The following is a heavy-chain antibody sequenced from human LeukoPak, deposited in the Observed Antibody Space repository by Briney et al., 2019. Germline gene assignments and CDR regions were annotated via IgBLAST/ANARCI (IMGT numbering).Heavy chain of an antibody. V-gene: IGHV3-23*01. J-gene: IGHJ4*02. Sequence: GGSLRLSCAASGFTFSNCAMSWVRQAPGKGLEWVSIITNSGGSTYYADSVKGRFTISRDNSKNTLYLQMNSLRAEETAVYYCAKPSGGWYVFDSWGQGTLVTVSS. CDR3: AKPSGGWYVFDS. D-gene: IGHD6-13*01. CDR1: GFTFSNCA. CDR2: ITNSGGST.